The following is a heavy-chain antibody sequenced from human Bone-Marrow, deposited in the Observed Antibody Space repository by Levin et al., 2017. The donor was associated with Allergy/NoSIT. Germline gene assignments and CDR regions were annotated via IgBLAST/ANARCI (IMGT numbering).Heavy chain of an antibody. D-gene: IGHD2-8*01. Sequence: GESLKISCAASGFTFSSYSMNWVRQAPGKGLEWVSSISSSSSYIYYADSVKGRFTISRDNAKNSLYLQMNSLRAEDTAVYYCARGGLIVLMVYWGQGTLVTVSS. V-gene: IGHV3-21*01. CDR2: ISSSSSYI. CDR1: GFTFSSYS. CDR3: ARGGLIVLMVY. J-gene: IGHJ4*02.